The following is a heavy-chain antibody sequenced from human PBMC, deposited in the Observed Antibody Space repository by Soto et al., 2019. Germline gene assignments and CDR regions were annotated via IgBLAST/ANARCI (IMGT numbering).Heavy chain of an antibody. V-gene: IGHV1-8*01. CDR3: ARAKRYSSSSWAHLKYYYSYMDV. Sequence: ASVKGSCKASGYTFTSYDINWVRQATGQGLEWMGWMNPNSGNTGYAHKFQGRVTMTRNTSISTAYMELSSLRSEDAAVYYCARAKRYSSSSWAHLKYYYSYMDVWGKGTTVTVS. D-gene: IGHD6-6*01. CDR1: GYTFTSYD. CDR2: MNPNSGNT. J-gene: IGHJ6*03.